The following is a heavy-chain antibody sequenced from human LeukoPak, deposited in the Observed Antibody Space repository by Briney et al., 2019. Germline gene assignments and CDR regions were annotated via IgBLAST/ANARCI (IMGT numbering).Heavy chain of an antibody. CDR1: GFTFSNAW. CDR3: TTDPHDFWSGYYAVYFDY. Sequence: GGSLRLSCAASGFTFSNAWMSWVRQAPGKELEWVGRIKSKTDGGTTDYAAPVKGRFTISRDDSKNTLYLQMNSLKTEDTAVYYCTTDPHDFWSGYYAVYFDYWGQGTLVTVSS. J-gene: IGHJ4*02. V-gene: IGHV3-15*01. CDR2: IKSKTDGGTT. D-gene: IGHD3-3*01.